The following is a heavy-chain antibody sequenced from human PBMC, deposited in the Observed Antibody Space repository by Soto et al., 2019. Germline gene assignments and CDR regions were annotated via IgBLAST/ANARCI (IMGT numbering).Heavy chain of an antibody. D-gene: IGHD6-19*01. J-gene: IGHJ4*02. CDR1: GGTFSSYT. Sequence: QVPLVQSGAEVKKPGSSVKVSCKASGGTFSSYTISWVRQAPGQGLEWMGRIIPILGIANYAQKFQGRVTITADKSTSTAYMELSSLRSEDTAVYYCARDQVDSSGFDYWGQGTLVTVSS. CDR2: IIPILGIA. CDR3: ARDQVDSSGFDY. V-gene: IGHV1-69*08.